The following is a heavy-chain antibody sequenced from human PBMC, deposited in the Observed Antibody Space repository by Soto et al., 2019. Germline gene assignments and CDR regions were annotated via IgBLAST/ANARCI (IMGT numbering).Heavy chain of an antibody. CDR3: ARLLGVAAAEGDFDY. D-gene: IGHD6-13*01. CDR1: GGSISSSSYY. V-gene: IGHV4-39*01. Sequence: QLQLQESGPGLVKPSETLSLTCTVSGGSISSSSYYWGWIRQPPGKGLEWIGSIYYSGSTYYNPSLKSRVTISVDTSKNQFSLKLSSVTAADTAVYYCARLLGVAAAEGDFDYWGQGTLVTVSS. J-gene: IGHJ4*02. CDR2: IYYSGST.